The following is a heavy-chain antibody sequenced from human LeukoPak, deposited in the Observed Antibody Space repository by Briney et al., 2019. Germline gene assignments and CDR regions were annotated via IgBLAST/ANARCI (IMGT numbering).Heavy chain of an antibody. Sequence: GGSLRLSCAASGFTFSSYSMNWVGPAPAKGLEWVSSISSSSSYIYYADSVKGRFTISRDNAKNSLYLQMNSLRAEDTAVYCCAREAPQGYYGMDVWGQGTTVTVSS. V-gene: IGHV3-21*01. CDR3: AREAPQGYYGMDV. CDR2: ISSSSSYI. CDR1: GFTFSSYS. J-gene: IGHJ6*02.